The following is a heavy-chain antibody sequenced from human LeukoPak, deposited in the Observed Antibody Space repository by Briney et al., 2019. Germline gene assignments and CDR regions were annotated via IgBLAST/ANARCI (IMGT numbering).Heavy chain of an antibody. CDR3: ATVKDESGYHDEFDY. CDR2: ISAYNGNT. D-gene: IGHD3-22*01. J-gene: IGHJ4*02. CDR1: GYTFTSYG. Sequence: ASVKVSCKASGYTFTSYGISWVRQAPGQGLEWMGWISAYNGNTNYAQKLQGRVTMTTDTSTSTAYMELRSLRSEDTAVYYCATVKDESGYHDEFDYWGQGTLVTVSS. V-gene: IGHV1-18*01.